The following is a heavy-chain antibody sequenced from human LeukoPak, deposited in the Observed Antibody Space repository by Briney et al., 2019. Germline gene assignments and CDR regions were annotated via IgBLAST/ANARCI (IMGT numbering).Heavy chain of an antibody. V-gene: IGHV3-23*01. D-gene: IGHD3-3*01. CDR3: SKDRVTIFGEVIPPDAFDI. Sequence: GGSLRLSCAASGFTFSSYAMSWIRQAPGKGLEWVSAISGSGGSTYYADSVKGRFTISRDNSKNTLCRQMNSLRAEDTDLYYCSKDRVTIFGEVIPPDAFDIWGQGTMVTVSS. CDR2: ISGSGGST. J-gene: IGHJ3*02. CDR1: GFTFSSYA.